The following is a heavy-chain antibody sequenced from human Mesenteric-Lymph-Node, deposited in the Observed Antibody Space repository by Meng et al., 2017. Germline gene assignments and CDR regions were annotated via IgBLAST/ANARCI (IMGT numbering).Heavy chain of an antibody. Sequence: HLVESGGGVVQPARSLSLPCAASGFSFISLGMHWVRQAPGKGLEWVAVIWSDGNTKYYADSVKDRFTISRDNSKSTLYLQMNSLRAEDTAVYYCTGNSHIYGFDYWGPGTLVTVSS. CDR3: TGNSHIYGFDY. V-gene: IGHV3-33*01. D-gene: IGHD5-18*01. CDR2: IWSDGNTK. CDR1: GFSFISLG. J-gene: IGHJ4*02.